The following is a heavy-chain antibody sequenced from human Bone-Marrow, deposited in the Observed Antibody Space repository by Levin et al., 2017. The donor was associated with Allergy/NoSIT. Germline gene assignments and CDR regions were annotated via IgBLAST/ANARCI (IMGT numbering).Heavy chain of an antibody. V-gene: IGHV3-7*02. D-gene: IGHD3-16*01. Sequence: GESLKISCAASGVSLATYWMTWVRQAPGKALEWVACMKQDGSEIYYVDSVKGRFTISRDNAKNSLFLQMNSLRADDTAVYYCGLGAGWVFNYWGQGTLVTVSS. CDR1: GVSLATYW. CDR2: MKQDGSEI. J-gene: IGHJ4*01. CDR3: GLGAGWVFNY.